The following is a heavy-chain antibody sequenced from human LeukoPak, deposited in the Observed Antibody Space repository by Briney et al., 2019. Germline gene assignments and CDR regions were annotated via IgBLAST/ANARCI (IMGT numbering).Heavy chain of an antibody. J-gene: IGHJ6*02. CDR3: ARPLESTHYYYGMDV. V-gene: IGHV3-48*03. D-gene: IGHD2-2*01. CDR1: GFTFSSYE. Sequence: GGSLRLSCAASGFTFSSYEMKWVRQAPGKGLEWVSYVSSSGSTIYYADSVKGRFTISRDNAKNSLYLQMNSLRAEDTAVYYCARPLESTHYYYGMDVWGQGTTVTVSS. CDR2: VSSSGSTI.